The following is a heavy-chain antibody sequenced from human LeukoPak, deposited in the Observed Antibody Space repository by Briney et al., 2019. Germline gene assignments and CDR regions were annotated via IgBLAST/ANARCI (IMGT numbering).Heavy chain of an antibody. D-gene: IGHD1-1*01. Sequence: QTGGSLRLSCAASGFTVSSNYMSWVRQAPGKGLEWVSVIYSGGSTYYADSVKGRFTISRDNSKNTLYLQMNSLRAEDTAVYYCARERTGSDAFDIWGQGTMVTVSS. CDR1: GFTVSSNY. CDR3: ARERTGSDAFDI. CDR2: IYSGGST. V-gene: IGHV3-66*01. J-gene: IGHJ3*02.